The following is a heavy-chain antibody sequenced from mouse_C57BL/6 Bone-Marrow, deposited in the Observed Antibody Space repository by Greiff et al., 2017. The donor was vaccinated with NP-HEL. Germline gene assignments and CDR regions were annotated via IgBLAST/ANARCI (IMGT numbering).Heavy chain of an antibody. Sequence: VQLQQPGAELVRPGTSVKLSCKASGYTFTSYWMHWVKQRPGQGLEWIGVLDPSDSYTNYNQKFKGKATLTVDTSSSTAYMQLSSLTSEDSAVYYCAIITAVEGPRVDVWGTGTTVTVSS. CDR2: LDPSDSYT. J-gene: IGHJ1*03. D-gene: IGHD1-1*01. CDR3: AIITAVEGPRVDV. V-gene: IGHV1-59*01. CDR1: GYTFTSYW.